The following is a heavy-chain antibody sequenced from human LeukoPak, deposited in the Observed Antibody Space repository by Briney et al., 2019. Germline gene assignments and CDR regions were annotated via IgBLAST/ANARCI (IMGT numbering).Heavy chain of an antibody. D-gene: IGHD4-23*01. J-gene: IGHJ4*02. V-gene: IGHV3-11*04. Sequence: GGSLRLSCTASGFTFSDYYMSWIRQAPGKGLEWVSYISSSGSTIYYADSVKGRFTISRDNAKNSLYLQMNSLRAEDTAVYYCASSVEAASPFDCWGQGTLVTVSS. CDR2: ISSSGSTI. CDR1: GFTFSDYY. CDR3: ASSVEAASPFDC.